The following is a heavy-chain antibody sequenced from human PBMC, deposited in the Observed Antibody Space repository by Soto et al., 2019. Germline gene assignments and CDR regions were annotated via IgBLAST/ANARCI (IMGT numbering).Heavy chain of an antibody. CDR3: ATSQREILPFDY. CDR2: ISYDGSNK. CDR1: GFTFSSYG. J-gene: IGHJ4*02. V-gene: IGHV3-30*03. Sequence: QVQLVESGGGVVQPGRSLRLSCAASGFTFSSYGMHWVRQAPGKGLEWVAVISYDGSNKYYADSVKGRFTISRDNSKNTLALQMNSLRAEDTAVYYCATSQREILPFDYWGQGTLVTVSS. D-gene: IGHD1-26*01.